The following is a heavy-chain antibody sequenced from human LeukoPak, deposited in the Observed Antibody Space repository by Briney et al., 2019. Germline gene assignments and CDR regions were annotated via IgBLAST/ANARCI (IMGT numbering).Heavy chain of an antibody. CDR2: IKGDGSEK. J-gene: IGHJ4*02. CDR1: GFTFSAYW. CDR3: ARGGFGYVYFDY. V-gene: IGHV3-7*01. Sequence: RPGGSLRLSCAASGFTFSAYWMSWVRQAQGKGLEWVAHIKGDGSEKYSVDSVKGRFTISRDNAKSSLYLQMNSLRAEDTALYYCARGGFGYVYFDYWGQGSLVTVSS. D-gene: IGHD2-8*01.